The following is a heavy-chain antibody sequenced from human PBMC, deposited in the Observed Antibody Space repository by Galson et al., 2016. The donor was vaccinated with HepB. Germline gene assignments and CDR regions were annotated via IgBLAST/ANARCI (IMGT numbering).Heavy chain of an antibody. CDR1: GFTFSTYG. Sequence: SLRLSCAASGFTFSTYGMHWVRQAPGKGLEWVAVIGYDGINKYYADSVKGRFTISRDNSRNTLYLQMNSLRAEDTAVYYCARDLGGSSCLDYWGQGTLVTVSS. D-gene: IGHD6-6*01. J-gene: IGHJ4*02. CDR3: ARDLGGSSCLDY. CDR2: IGYDGINK. V-gene: IGHV3-33*01.